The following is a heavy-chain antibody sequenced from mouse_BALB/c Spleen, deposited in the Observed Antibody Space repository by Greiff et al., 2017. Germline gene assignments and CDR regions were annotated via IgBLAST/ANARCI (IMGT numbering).Heavy chain of an antibody. Sequence: EVQGVESGGDLVKPGGSLKLSCAASGFTFSSYGMSWVRQTPDKRLEWVATISSGGSYTYYPDSVKGRFTISRDNAKNTLYLQMSSLKSEDTAMYYCERRTCGSSFHFAYWGQGTTLTDSS. V-gene: IGHV5-6*01. J-gene: IGHJ2*01. D-gene: IGHD1-1*01. CDR3: ERRTCGSSFHFAY. CDR2: ISSGGSYT. CDR1: GFTFSSYG.